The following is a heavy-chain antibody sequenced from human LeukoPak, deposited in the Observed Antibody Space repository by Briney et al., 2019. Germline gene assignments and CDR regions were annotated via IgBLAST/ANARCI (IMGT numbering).Heavy chain of an antibody. CDR3: AKDYDILTGYSGWYFDL. CDR2: IRYDGSNK. J-gene: IGHJ2*01. V-gene: IGHV3-30*02. D-gene: IGHD3-9*01. CDR1: GFTFSSYE. Sequence: GRSRRLSWAAAGFTFSSYEMNWVRQAPGKWLDWVALIRYDGSNKYYADSVKGRYTISRDNSKNTLYLKMNSLRAEDMAVYYCAKDYDILTGYSGWYFDLWGRGTLVTVSS.